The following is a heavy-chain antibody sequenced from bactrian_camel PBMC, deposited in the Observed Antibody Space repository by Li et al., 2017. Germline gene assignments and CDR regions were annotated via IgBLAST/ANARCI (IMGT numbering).Heavy chain of an antibody. CDR3: AARRAGGFSYQEEQSLQSYAYSD. CDR2: IFRRGQST. CDR1: GYTYNGYC. J-gene: IGHJ4*01. Sequence: VQLVESGGGSVQTGGSLKLSCVASGYTYNGYCMGWFRQAPGKEREGVAAIFRRGQSTWTADSVRGRFTVSQDNAKNMVYLQMNNLKPDDSGLYVCAARRAGGFSYQEEQSLQSYAYSDWGQGTQVTVS. V-gene: IGHV3S40*01. D-gene: IGHD1*01.